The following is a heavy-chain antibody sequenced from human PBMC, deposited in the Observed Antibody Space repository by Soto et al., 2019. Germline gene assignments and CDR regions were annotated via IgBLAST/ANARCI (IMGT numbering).Heavy chain of an antibody. Sequence: SVKVSCKASGGTFSSYAISWVRQAPGQGLEWMGGIIPIFGTANYAQKFQGRVTITADESTSTAYMELSSLRSEDTAVYYCARDQHYVELPDQSYYYYGMDVWGQGTTVTVSS. D-gene: IGHD1-7*01. J-gene: IGHJ6*02. CDR3: ARDQHYVELPDQSYYYYGMDV. CDR2: IIPIFGTA. CDR1: GGTFSSYA. V-gene: IGHV1-69*13.